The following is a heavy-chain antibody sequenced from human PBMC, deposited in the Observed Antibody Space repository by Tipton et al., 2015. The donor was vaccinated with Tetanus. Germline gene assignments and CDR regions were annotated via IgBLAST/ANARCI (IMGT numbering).Heavy chain of an antibody. V-gene: IGHV3-7*01. CDR1: RFSFTDAW. Sequence: SLRLSCATSRFSFTDAWMSWVRQAPGKGLEWVANIKQDGSEKYYADSVKGRFTISRDNAKNSLFLQVNSLRAEDTAVYYCASSSRGYYDSSGYYGYFQHWGQGTLVTVS. D-gene: IGHD3-22*01. J-gene: IGHJ1*01. CDR2: IKQDGSEK. CDR3: ASSSRGYYDSSGYYGYFQH.